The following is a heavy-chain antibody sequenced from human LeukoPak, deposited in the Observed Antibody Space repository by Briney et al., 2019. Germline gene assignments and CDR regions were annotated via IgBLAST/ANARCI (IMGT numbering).Heavy chain of an antibody. Sequence: GESLKISCKGSGYSFNNYWIGWVRQMPGKGLEWMGIIYPGDSDTRYSPSFQGQVTISVDKSISTAYLQWSSLKASDTAIYYCARPSDYGYYFDYWGQGTLVTVST. J-gene: IGHJ4*02. V-gene: IGHV5-51*01. CDR1: GYSFNNYW. D-gene: IGHD4-17*01. CDR2: IYPGDSDT. CDR3: ARPSDYGYYFDY.